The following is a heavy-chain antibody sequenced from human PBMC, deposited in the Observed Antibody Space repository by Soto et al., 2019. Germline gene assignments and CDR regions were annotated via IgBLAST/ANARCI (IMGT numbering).Heavy chain of an antibody. CDR2: IYWDDDK. J-gene: IGHJ5*02. D-gene: IGHD3-16*01. Sequence: QITLKESGPTLVKPTQTLTLTCTFSGFSLTTRGVGVDWIRQPPGKALECLALIYWDDDKRYSPSLQSRLSITKDTSKNQVVLTMTHVDPVDTATYYCAHIPNYYQYDWFDPWGQGTLVSVSS. CDR3: AHIPNYYQYDWFDP. V-gene: IGHV2-5*02. CDR1: GFSLTTRGVG.